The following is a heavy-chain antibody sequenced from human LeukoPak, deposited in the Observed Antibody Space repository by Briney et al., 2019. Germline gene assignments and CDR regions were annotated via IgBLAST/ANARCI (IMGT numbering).Heavy chain of an antibody. CDR1: GFTFSSYA. CDR3: AREGGYSYGSDY. Sequence: GGSLRLSCAASGFTFSSYAMSWVRQAPGKGLEWVSAISGSGGSTYYADSVKGRFTISRDNSKNTLYLQMNSLRTEDTAVYYCAREGGYSYGSDYWGQGTLVTVSS. V-gene: IGHV3-23*01. CDR2: ISGSGGST. J-gene: IGHJ4*02. D-gene: IGHD5-18*01.